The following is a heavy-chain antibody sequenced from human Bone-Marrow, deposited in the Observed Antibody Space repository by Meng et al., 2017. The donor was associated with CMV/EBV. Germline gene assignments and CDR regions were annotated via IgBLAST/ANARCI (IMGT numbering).Heavy chain of an antibody. V-gene: IGHV1-2*02. CDR3: AITPSIYCSSTSCPNLDY. D-gene: IGHD2-2*01. J-gene: IGHJ4*02. CDR1: GYTFTGYY. CDR2: INPNSGGT. Sequence: ASVKVSCKASGYTFTGYYMHWVRQAPGQGLEWMGWINPNSGGTNYAQKFQGRVTMTRDTSISTAYMELSRLRSDDTAVYYCAITPSIYCSSTSCPNLDYWGQGTLVTVSS.